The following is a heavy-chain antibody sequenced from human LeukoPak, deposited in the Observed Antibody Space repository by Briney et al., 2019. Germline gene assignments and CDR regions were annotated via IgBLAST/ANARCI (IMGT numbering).Heavy chain of an antibody. CDR2: IYYSGST. J-gene: IGHJ4*02. CDR1: GGSVSSSSYY. V-gene: IGHV4-39*02. D-gene: IGHD1-26*01. CDR3: ERMGQGVRAHFDY. Sequence: SETLSLTCTVSGGSVSSSSYYWGWIRQPPGKGLEWIGSIYYSGSTYYNSSLKSRVTISVDTSKNHFSLKLGSVTAADTAVYYCERMGQGVRAHFDYWGQGTLVTVSS.